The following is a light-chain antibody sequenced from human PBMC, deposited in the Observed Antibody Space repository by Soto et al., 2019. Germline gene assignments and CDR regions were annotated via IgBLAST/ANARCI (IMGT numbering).Light chain of an antibody. CDR1: QRVYSN. Sequence: EILMTQSPDTLSVSPGESATLSCRASQRVYSNLAWYQQRPGQAPRLLIYGASTRATGVPARFSGRGSGADFTLTISSLEPEDFAVYYCQQYNIWRSISFGQGTRLEIK. CDR3: QQYNIWRSIS. CDR2: GAS. J-gene: IGKJ5*01. V-gene: IGKV3-15*01.